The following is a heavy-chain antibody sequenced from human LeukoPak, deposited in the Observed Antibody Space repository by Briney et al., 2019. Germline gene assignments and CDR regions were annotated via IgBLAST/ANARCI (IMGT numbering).Heavy chain of an antibody. V-gene: IGHV4-39*01. J-gene: IGHJ4*02. CDR2: IYYSGST. Sequence: SETLSLTCTVSGGSISSSSYSWGWIRQPPGKGLEWIGSIYYSGSTFYNPSLNSRVTVSVDTSKNQFSLRLSSVTAADTAVYYCARQGSGRSSDYWGQGTLVTVSS. D-gene: IGHD1-26*01. CDR3: ARQGSGRSSDY. CDR1: GGSISSSSYS.